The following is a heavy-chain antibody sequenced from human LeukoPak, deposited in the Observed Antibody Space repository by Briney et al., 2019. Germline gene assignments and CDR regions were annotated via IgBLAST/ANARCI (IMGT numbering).Heavy chain of an antibody. D-gene: IGHD5-24*01. J-gene: IGHJ4*02. V-gene: IGHV4-39*07. CDR2: IFYSGST. CDR1: GGSISSSSYY. Sequence: SETLSLTCTVSGGSISSSSYYWGWIRQPPGKGLEWIGSIFYSGSTFYNPFLKSRVTMSVDTSKNQFSLSLSSVTAADTAVYYCARIAPLDGYRFDYWGQGTLVTVSS. CDR3: ARIAPLDGYRFDY.